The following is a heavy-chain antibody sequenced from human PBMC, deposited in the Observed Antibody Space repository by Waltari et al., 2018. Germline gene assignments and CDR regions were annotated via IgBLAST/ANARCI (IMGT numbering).Heavy chain of an antibody. J-gene: IGHJ4*02. Sequence: EVQLVESGGNVAQPGGSVRLSCAASGFHFTRIAMSWVRQIPGKGMEWVSVMGGSGAHTDYADPVKGRFTISRDNTKNTLYLQMNRLRIDDTGIYFCAKYGLGGVISHWGQGTVVRVSS. CDR1: GFHFTRIA. V-gene: IGHV3-23*04. CDR3: AKYGLGGVISH. D-gene: IGHD3-16*02. CDR2: MGGSGAHT.